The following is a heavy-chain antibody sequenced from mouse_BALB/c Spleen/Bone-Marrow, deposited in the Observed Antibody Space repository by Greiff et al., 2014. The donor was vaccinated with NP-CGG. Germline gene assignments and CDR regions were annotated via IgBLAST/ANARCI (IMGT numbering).Heavy chain of an antibody. J-gene: IGHJ4*01. V-gene: IGHV2-9*02. CDR3: ARITTATGAMDY. Sequence: QVQLKESGPGVVAPSQSLSITCTVSGFSLTRYGVHWVRQPPGKGLEWLGVIWAGGSTNYNSALMSRPSISKDHSKSQVFLKINSLQTDDTAMYYGARITTATGAMDYWGQGTSVTVSS. D-gene: IGHD1-2*01. CDR2: IWAGGST. CDR1: GFSLTRYG.